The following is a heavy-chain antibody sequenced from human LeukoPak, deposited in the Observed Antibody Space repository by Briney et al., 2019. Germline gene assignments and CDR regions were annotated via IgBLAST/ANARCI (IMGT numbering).Heavy chain of an antibody. CDR2: ISSSSSYI. V-gene: IGHV3-21*01. Sequence: GGSLRLSCAASGFTFSSYSMNWVRQAPGKGLEWVSSISSSSSYIYYADSVKGRFTISRDNAKNSLYLQMNSLRAGDTAVYYCARDRDRDPYYFDYWGQGTLVTVSS. J-gene: IGHJ4*02. CDR1: GFTFSSYS. CDR3: ARDRDRDPYYFDY.